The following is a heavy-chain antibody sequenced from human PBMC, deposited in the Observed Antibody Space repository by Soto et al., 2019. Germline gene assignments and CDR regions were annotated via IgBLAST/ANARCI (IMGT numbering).Heavy chain of an antibody. D-gene: IGHD3-3*01. J-gene: IGHJ4*02. CDR1: GFTFSNAW. Sequence: GGSLRLSCAASGFTFSNAWMSWVRQAPGKGLEWVGRIKSKTDGGTTDYAAPVKGRFTISRDDSKNTLYLQMNSLKTEDTAVYYCGGDDYYDFWSGYYTRGSFDYWGQGTLVTVSS. CDR3: GGDDYYDFWSGYYTRGSFDY. V-gene: IGHV3-15*01. CDR2: IKSKTDGGTT.